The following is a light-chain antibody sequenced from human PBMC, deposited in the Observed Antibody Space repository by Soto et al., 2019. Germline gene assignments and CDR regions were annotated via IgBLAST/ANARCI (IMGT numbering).Light chain of an antibody. CDR1: QTVNSPY. V-gene: IGKV3D-15*01. J-gene: IGKJ1*01. Sequence: EIVLTQSPGTLSLSPGERGTLSCRTSQTVNSPYLAWYQQKPGQAPRLLISGASTRATGIPDRFSVSGSGTEFALTISSLQSEDIAVYYCQQYNYWPPRTLGQGTKVDLK. CDR3: QQYNYWPPRT. CDR2: GAS.